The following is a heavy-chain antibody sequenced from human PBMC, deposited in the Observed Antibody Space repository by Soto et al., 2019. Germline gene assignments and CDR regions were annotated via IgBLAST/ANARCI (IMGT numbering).Heavy chain of an antibody. Sequence: VGSLRLSCAASGFTFRSFTMNWVRQAPRKGLEWVSTISSNSAYIYYTDALRGRFTISRDNAKNSLHLQMNSLRAEDTAVYYCTRDASRDSSARGWFDPWGPGTLVTVSS. J-gene: IGHJ5*02. D-gene: IGHD6-13*01. CDR1: GFTFRSFT. CDR3: TRDASRDSSARGWFDP. CDR2: ISSNSAYI. V-gene: IGHV3-21*01.